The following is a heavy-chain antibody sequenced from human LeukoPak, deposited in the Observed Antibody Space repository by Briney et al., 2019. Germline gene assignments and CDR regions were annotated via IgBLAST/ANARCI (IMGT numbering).Heavy chain of an antibody. CDR3: ARVPPPLYSSSWSRGDFDY. CDR2: IYPGDSDT. V-gene: IGHV5-51*01. CDR1: GYSFTSYW. J-gene: IGHJ4*02. D-gene: IGHD6-13*01. Sequence: GESLKISCKGSGYSFTSYWIGWVRQMPGKGLEWMGIIYPGDSDTRYSPSFQGQVTISADKSISTAYLQWSSLKASDTAMYYCARVPPPLYSSSWSRGDFDYWAREPWSPSPQ.